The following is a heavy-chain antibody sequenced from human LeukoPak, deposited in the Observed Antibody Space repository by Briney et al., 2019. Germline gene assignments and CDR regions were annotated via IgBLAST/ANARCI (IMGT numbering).Heavy chain of an antibody. Sequence: GGSLRLSCAASGFTFTDYYMSWIRQAPGKGLEWVSYISSSGSTIYYADSVKGRFTISRDNAKNSLYLQMNSLRAEDTAVYYCAREDPEGTFDYWGQGTLVTVSS. V-gene: IGHV3-11*04. CDR3: AREDPEGTFDY. D-gene: IGHD3-10*01. CDR1: GFTFTDYY. CDR2: ISSSGSTI. J-gene: IGHJ4*02.